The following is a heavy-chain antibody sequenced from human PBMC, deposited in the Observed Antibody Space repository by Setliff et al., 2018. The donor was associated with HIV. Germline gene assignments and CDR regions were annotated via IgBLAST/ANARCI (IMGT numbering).Heavy chain of an antibody. CDR3: ATDPGYSSTWYSESFQH. CDR2: FDPEDGET. Sequence: GASVKVSCKISGYTLTELSIHWVRQAPGKGLEWMANFDPEDGETFYAQKFQGRLTMTEDTSTDTAYMELSSLRSDDTAMYYCATDPGYSSTWYSESFQHWGQGTVVTRLL. V-gene: IGHV1-24*01. D-gene: IGHD6-13*01. CDR1: GYTLTELS. J-gene: IGHJ1*01.